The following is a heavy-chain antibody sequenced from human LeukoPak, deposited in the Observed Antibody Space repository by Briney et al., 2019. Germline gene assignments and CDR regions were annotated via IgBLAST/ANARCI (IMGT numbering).Heavy chain of an antibody. J-gene: IGHJ4*02. D-gene: IGHD3-22*01. CDR1: GFTFSTYS. CDR2: ISPPSTYI. V-gene: IGHV3-21*04. CDR3: AKSGRVVDPLSSQDY. Sequence: GGSLRLSCAASGFTFSTYSMNWVRQAPGKGLEWVSSISPPSTYIYYADSVKGRFTISRDNAKNSLYLQMNSLRAEDTAVYYCAKSGRVVDPLSSQDYWGQGTLVTVSS.